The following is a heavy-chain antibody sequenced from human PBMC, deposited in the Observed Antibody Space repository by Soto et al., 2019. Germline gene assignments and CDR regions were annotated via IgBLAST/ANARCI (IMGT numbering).Heavy chain of an antibody. CDR3: ARHPIWSGYYFGVDY. V-gene: IGHV4-59*08. D-gene: IGHD3-3*01. J-gene: IGHJ4*02. CDR2: IYYSGST. CDR1: GGSISSYY. Sequence: SETLSLTCTVSGGSISSYYWSWIRQPPGKGLEWIGYIYYSGSTNYNPSLKSRVTISVDTSKNQFSLKLSSVTAADTAVYYCARHPIWSGYYFGVDYWGQGTLVTVSP.